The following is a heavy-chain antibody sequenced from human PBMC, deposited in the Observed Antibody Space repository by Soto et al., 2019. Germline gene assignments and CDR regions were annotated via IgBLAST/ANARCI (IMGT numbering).Heavy chain of an antibody. CDR3: AKDSHSSSWYSEYYYYGMDV. CDR2: ISYDGSNK. J-gene: IGHJ6*02. CDR1: GFTFSSYG. V-gene: IGHV3-30*18. D-gene: IGHD6-13*01. Sequence: LRLSCAAPGFTFSSYGMHWVRQAPGKGLEWVAVISYDGSNKYYADSVKGRFTISRDNSKNTLYLQMNSLRAEDTAVYYCAKDSHSSSWYSEYYYYGMDVWGQGTTVTVSS.